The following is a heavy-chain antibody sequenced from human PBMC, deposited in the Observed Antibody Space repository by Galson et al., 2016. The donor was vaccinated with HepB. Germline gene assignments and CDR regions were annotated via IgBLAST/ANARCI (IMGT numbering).Heavy chain of an antibody. D-gene: IGHD3-16*02. CDR3: AREDGDSFFDH. V-gene: IGHV1-46*01. J-gene: IGHJ4*02. CDR2: INADDGGT. Sequence: SVKVSCKASGYTFIDYYVHWVRQAPGQGLEWMGVINADDGGTTYAQKFQVRVTMTRDTSTSTVYMELSSLRSEDTAVYFCAREDGDSFFDHWGQGSLVTVSS. CDR1: GYTFIDYY.